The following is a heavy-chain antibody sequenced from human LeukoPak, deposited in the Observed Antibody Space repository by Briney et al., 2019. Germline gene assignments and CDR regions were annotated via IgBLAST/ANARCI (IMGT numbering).Heavy chain of an antibody. CDR2: IYTSGST. CDR1: GGSFSIYY. CDR3: ARGPTTVTRAFDY. J-gene: IGHJ4*02. D-gene: IGHD4-17*01. V-gene: IGHV4-4*07. Sequence: SETLSLTCTVSGGSFSIYYWSWIRQPAGKGLEYIGRIYTSGSTNYNPSLKSRVTMSVDTSNNQFSLKLSSVTAADTAVYYCARGPTTVTRAFDYWGQGTLVTVSS.